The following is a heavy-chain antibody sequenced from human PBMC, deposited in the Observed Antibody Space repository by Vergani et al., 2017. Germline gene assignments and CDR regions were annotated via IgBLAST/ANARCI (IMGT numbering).Heavy chain of an antibody. CDR3: ARDRDPHYFQH. V-gene: IGHV3-7*03. CDR1: GFTFSSYW. J-gene: IGHJ1*01. Sequence: EVQLGESGGGLVQPGGSLRLSCAASGFTFSSYWMSWVRQAPGKGLEWVANIKQDGSEKYYVDSVKGRFTISRDNAKNSLYLQMNRLRAEDTAVYYCARDRDPHYFQHWGQGTLVTVSS. CDR2: IKQDGSEK. D-gene: IGHD3-10*01.